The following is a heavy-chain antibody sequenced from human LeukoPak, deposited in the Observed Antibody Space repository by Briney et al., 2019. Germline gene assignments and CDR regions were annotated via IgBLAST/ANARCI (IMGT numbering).Heavy chain of an antibody. D-gene: IGHD1-26*01. J-gene: IGHJ4*02. CDR2: ISGSGGST. CDR1: GFTFSSYA. CDR3: AKVLVGPTYYFDY. V-gene: IGHV3-23*01. Sequence: PGGSLRLSCAASGFTFSSYAMSWVRQAPGKGLEWVSAISGSGGSTYYADSVKGRFTISRDNSKNTLYLQMNSLRAEDTAIYYRAKVLVGPTYYFDYWGQGTLVTVSS.